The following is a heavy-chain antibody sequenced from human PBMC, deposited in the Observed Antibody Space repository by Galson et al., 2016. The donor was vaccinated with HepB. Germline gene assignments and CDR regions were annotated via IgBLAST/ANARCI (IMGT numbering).Heavy chain of an antibody. CDR3: ARALEYGSRNYYDYYPMDV. J-gene: IGHJ6*02. Sequence: QSGAEVKEPGESLRISCQGSGYRLTDYWITWVRQVPGKGLQWMGRIDPDDSYTNYSPSFQGHVTISVDKSINTAYLQWSTLKASDTAIYYCARALEYGSRNYYDYYPMDVWGPGTTVIVSS. D-gene: IGHD4-17*01. V-gene: IGHV5-10-1*01. CDR2: IDPDDSYT. CDR1: GYRLTDYW.